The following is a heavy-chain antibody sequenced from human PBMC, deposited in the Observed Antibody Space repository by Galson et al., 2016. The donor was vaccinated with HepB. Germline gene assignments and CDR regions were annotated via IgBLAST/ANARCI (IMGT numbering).Heavy chain of an antibody. D-gene: IGHD3-9*01. V-gene: IGHV1-18*04. CDR1: GYTFTDYG. Sequence: SVKVSCKASGYTFTDYGISWVRQAPGQGLEWMGWISTYSGDTRSAQKFQGRVIMTTDASSTTAYMELGSLKSDDTAVYYCVGERYFDWLGEYWGQGTLITVSS. J-gene: IGHJ4*02. CDR3: VGERYFDWLGEY. CDR2: ISTYSGDT.